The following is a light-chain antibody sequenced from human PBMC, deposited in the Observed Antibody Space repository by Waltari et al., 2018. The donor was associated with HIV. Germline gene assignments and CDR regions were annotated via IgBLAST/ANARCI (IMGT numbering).Light chain of an antibody. CDR2: RND. V-gene: IGLV1-47*01. J-gene: IGLJ3*02. CDR1: TSTIRINS. Sequence: QPKMTQAPSASTTPGQRITMSCSGTTSTIRINSISWYQQIPGAAPRLVMARNDQRPAGVPDRFSGTKSGTSAFLAITNLRLDDEATYVCASWDDNLRHWVFGGGTKLTVL. CDR3: ASWDDNLRHWV.